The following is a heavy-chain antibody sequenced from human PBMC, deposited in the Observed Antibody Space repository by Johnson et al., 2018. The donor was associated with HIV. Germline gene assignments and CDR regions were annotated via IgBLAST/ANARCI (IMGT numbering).Heavy chain of an antibody. CDR2: IKQDGSEK. J-gene: IGHJ3*02. D-gene: IGHD3-16*01. Sequence: VQLVESGGGVVRPGGSLRLSCAASGFTFSSYWMSWVRQAPGKGLEWVANIKQDGSEKYYVDSVKGRFTISRDNAKNSLYLQMNSLRAEDTAVDYCARGGPVEGGLLRYYDYVWGRTSGAFDSWGQGTMVTVSS. V-gene: IGHV3-7*01. CDR1: GFTFSSYW. CDR3: ARGGPVEGGLLRYYDYVWGRTSGAFDS.